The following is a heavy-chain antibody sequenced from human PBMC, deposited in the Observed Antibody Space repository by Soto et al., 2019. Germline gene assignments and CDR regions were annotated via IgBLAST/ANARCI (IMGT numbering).Heavy chain of an antibody. CDR3: AKEPATAKPEGVDF. CDR1: GYSFTGYY. Sequence: ASVKVSCKASGYSFTGYYMHWVRQAPGQGLEWMGWIIPHSGETKYAPKFQGGVTMTRDTSITTAYMELSRLRSGDTAVYYCAKEPATAKPEGVDFWGQGTLVTVSS. J-gene: IGHJ4*02. CDR2: IIPHSGET. D-gene: IGHD1-1*01. V-gene: IGHV1-2*02.